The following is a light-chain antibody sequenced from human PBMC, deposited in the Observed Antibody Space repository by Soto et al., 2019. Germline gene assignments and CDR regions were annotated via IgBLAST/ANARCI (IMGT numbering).Light chain of an antibody. J-gene: IGLJ2*01. V-gene: IGLV2-14*02. CDR3: AVWDNSLNGVA. Sequence: QSVLTQPASVSGSPGQSITISCTGTNSDVGNYDLVSWYEHHPGKAPRLIIYEVTKRPSGGSDRFSGSKSGNTASLAISGLRSEDEADYYCAVWDNSLNGVAFGGGTKLTVL. CDR2: EVT. CDR1: NSDVGNYDL.